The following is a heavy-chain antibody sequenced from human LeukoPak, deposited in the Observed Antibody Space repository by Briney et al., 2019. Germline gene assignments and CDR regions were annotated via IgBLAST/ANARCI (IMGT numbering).Heavy chain of an antibody. V-gene: IGHV1-2*02. CDR3: ATLGFDSQGYYYMEFDN. Sequence: ASVKVSCRASGYTFTGYYMHWVRQAPGHGLEWLGWINPVTGVTNYAQKLQGRVTLTRDTSISTAYMELNSLRNDDTAIYYCATLGFDSQGYYYMEFDNWGQGTLVTVSS. D-gene: IGHD3-22*01. CDR1: GYTFTGYY. CDR2: INPVTGVT. J-gene: IGHJ4*02.